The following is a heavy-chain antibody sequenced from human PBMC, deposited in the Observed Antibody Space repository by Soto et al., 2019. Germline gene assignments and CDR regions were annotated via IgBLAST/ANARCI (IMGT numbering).Heavy chain of an antibody. CDR1: GYTFNMYG. D-gene: IGHD2-21*02. CDR3: ARDYGGSWIAGDFLDY. V-gene: IGHV1-18*01. J-gene: IGHJ4*02. CDR2: ISGHQGDP. Sequence: QIQLVQSGSEVKKTGASVSVSCKASGYTFNMYGISWVRQAPGEGLEWMGWISGHQGDPRYAQKFRGRVTMSIDTSTSTAYMELRSLRSADTAVYYCARDYGGSWIAGDFLDYWCQGTLVTVSS.